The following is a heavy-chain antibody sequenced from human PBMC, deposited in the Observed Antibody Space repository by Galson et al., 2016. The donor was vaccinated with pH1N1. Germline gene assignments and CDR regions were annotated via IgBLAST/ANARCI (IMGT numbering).Heavy chain of an antibody. CDR1: GFTLSNFW. Sequence: SLRLSCAASGFTLSNFWMSWVRQAPGKGLEWVANINQGGSERHNVDSVKGRFTISRDNAKNSMYLQMDSLRAEDTAVYYCVRKIGGDSSYWGQGVLVTVSS. CDR2: INQGGSER. J-gene: IGHJ4*02. V-gene: IGHV3-7*03. CDR3: VRKIGGDSSY. D-gene: IGHD2-21*02.